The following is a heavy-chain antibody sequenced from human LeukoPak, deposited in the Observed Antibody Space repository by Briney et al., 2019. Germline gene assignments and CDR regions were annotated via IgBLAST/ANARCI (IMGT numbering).Heavy chain of an antibody. V-gene: IGHV1-69*13. D-gene: IGHD3-10*01. Sequence: ASVRVSCKASGGTFSSYAISWVRQAPGQGLEWMGGIIPIFGTANYAQKFQGRVTITADESTSTAYMELSSLRSEDTAVYYCARGSLDYYGYYFDYWGQGTLVTVPS. CDR2: IIPIFGTA. J-gene: IGHJ4*02. CDR1: GGTFSSYA. CDR3: ARGSLDYYGYYFDY.